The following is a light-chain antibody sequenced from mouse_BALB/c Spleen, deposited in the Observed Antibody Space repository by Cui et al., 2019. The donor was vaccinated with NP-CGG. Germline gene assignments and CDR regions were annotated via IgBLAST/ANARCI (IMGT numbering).Light chain of an antibody. V-gene: IGLV1*01. CDR2: GTN. Sequence: QAVVPHNSSFTTSPGETVTLTCRSSTGAVTTSNYANWVQEKPDHLFTGLIGGTNNRAPGVPARFSGSLIGDKAALTITGAQTEDDAIYFCALWYSTHWVFGGGTKLTVL. CDR1: TGAVTTSNY. J-gene: IGLJ1*01. CDR3: ALWYSTHWV.